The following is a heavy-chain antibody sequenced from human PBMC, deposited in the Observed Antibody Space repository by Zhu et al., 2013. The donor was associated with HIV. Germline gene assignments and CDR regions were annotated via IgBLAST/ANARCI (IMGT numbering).Heavy chain of an antibody. CDR3: ARDTGPYYYDSSGYYNPWFDP. D-gene: IGHD3-22*01. CDR2: IIPILGIA. V-gene: IGHV1-69*09. J-gene: IGHJ5*02. CDR1: GGTFSSYA. Sequence: QVQLVQSGAEVKKPGSSVKVSCKASGGTFSSYAISWVRQAPGQGLEWMGRIIPILGIANYAQKFQGRVTITADKSTSTAYMELSSLRSEDTAVYYCARDTGPYYYDSSGYYNPWFDPSG.